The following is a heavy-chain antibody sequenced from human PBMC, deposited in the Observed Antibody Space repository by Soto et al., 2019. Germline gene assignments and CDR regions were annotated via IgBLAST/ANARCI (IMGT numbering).Heavy chain of an antibody. Sequence: SGGSLRLSCAASGFTFSAYEMNWVRQAPGKGLEWVSYISSSGNTIYYADSVKGRFTISRDNAKNSLFLQMNSLRVEDTAFYYCARSPFLECNWAQGTLVTVS. J-gene: IGHJ4*02. V-gene: IGHV3-48*03. CDR1: GFTFSAYE. CDR3: ARSPFLECN. D-gene: IGHD3-3*02. CDR2: ISSSGNTI.